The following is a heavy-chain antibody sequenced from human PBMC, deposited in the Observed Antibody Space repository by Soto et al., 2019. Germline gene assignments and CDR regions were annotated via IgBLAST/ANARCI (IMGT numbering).Heavy chain of an antibody. CDR3: ARASELAAMVRGVIPFDP. CDR1: GYTFTSYA. D-gene: IGHD3-10*01. Sequence: ASVKVSCKASGYTFTSYAMHWVRQAPGQRLEWMGWINAGNGNTKYSQKFQGRVTITRDTSANTAYMELSSLRSEDTAVYYCARASELAAMVRGVIPFDPWGQGTLVTVSS. V-gene: IGHV1-3*01. J-gene: IGHJ5*02. CDR2: INAGNGNT.